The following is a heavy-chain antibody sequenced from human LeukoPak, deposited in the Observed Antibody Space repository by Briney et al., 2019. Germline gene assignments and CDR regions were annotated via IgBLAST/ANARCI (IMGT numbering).Heavy chain of an antibody. Sequence: KPSETLSLTCTVSGGSISSYYWSWIRQPPGKGLEWLGYISYSGSTTYNPSLKSRATMSMDTAMNQFSLTLTSVTAADTAVYYCARDPLRYFDWLVISDAFDIWGQGTMVTVSS. CDR2: ISYSGST. V-gene: IGHV4-59*01. J-gene: IGHJ3*02. CDR3: ARDPLRYFDWLVISDAFDI. D-gene: IGHD3-9*01. CDR1: GGSISSYY.